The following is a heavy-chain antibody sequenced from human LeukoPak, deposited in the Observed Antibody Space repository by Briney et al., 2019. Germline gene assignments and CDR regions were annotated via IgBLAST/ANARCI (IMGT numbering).Heavy chain of an antibody. D-gene: IGHD1-1*01. V-gene: IGHV4-61*02. J-gene: IGHJ5*02. CDR3: ARGLRYRINWFDP. CDR2: IYASGST. Sequence: SQTLSLTCTVSSGSISSGNYYWSWIRQPAGKGLQWIGRIYASGSTNYNPSLKSRVTISVDTSKNQFSLKLNSVTAADTAVYYCARGLRYRINWFDPWGQGTLVTVSS. CDR1: SGSISSGNYY.